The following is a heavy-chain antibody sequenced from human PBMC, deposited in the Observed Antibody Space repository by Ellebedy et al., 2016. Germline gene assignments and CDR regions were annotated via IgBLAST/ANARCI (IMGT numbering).Heavy chain of an antibody. J-gene: IGHJ5*02. Sequence: ASVKVSCKPSGGTFRNFAISWVRQAPGQGLEWMGWISAFNGKTNSALKFQGRVSMTTDTSTSTAYLELRGLTSDDTAVYYCARDRPGGADWFAPWGQGTVVTVSS. V-gene: IGHV1-18*01. CDR2: ISAFNGKT. CDR3: ARDRPGGADWFAP. D-gene: IGHD3-16*01. CDR1: GGTFRNFA.